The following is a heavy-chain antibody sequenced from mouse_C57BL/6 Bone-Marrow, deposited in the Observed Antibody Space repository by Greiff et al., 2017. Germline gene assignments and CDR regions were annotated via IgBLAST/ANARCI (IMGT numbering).Heavy chain of an antibody. J-gene: IGHJ3*01. Sequence: VQLQQSGAELARPGASVKLSCKASGYTFTSYGISWVKQRTGQGLEWIGEIYPRSGNTYYNEKFKGKATLTADKSSSTAYMERRSLTSEDSAVYFCARDGIYYGNYGWFAYWGQGTLVTVSA. CDR2: IYPRSGNT. CDR3: ARDGIYYGNYGWFAY. D-gene: IGHD2-1*01. V-gene: IGHV1-81*01. CDR1: GYTFTSYG.